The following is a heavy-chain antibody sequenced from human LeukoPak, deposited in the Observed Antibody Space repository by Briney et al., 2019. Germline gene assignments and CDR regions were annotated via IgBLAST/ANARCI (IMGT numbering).Heavy chain of an antibody. Sequence: GGSLRLSCAASGFTFSSYWMHWVRQAPGKGLVWVSRTNSDGSSTSYADSVKGRFTISRDNAKNTLYLQMNSLRAEDTAVYYCASESVVVSFDYWGEGTLVTVSS. J-gene: IGHJ4*02. D-gene: IGHD2-15*01. CDR3: ASESVVVSFDY. CDR1: GFTFSSYW. CDR2: TNSDGSST. V-gene: IGHV3-74*01.